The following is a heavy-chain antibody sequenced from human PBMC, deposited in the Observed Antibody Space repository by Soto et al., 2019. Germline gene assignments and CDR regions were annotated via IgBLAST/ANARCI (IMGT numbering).Heavy chain of an antibody. CDR2: VNVDNANT. V-gene: IGHV1-3*01. CDR3: ARGDGRGSWRFDY. Sequence: HVHLVQSGAEVKTPGASVRVSCKTSGYTFRNDAIHRVRQAPGQRIEGLGDVNVDNANTEYSQNFRDRVTITRDTSASTAYMELSSLTSQDTAVYYGARGDGRGSWRFDYWGQGTLVTVSS. CDR1: GYTFRNDA. J-gene: IGHJ4*02. D-gene: IGHD3-10*01.